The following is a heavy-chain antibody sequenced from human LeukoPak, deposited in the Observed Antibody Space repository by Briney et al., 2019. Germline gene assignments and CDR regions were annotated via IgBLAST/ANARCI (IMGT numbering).Heavy chain of an antibody. Sequence: GGSLRLSCAASGFTVSSKYMNWVRQAPGKGLEWVSVIYTDGSTYYADSVRARFNISRDDSKNTLSLQMNSLRAEDTAVYYCAIGHYRNIPGWGQGTLVTVSS. V-gene: IGHV3-66*01. CDR1: GFTVSSKY. CDR2: IYTDGST. J-gene: IGHJ4*02. CDR3: AIGHYRNIPG. D-gene: IGHD1/OR15-1a*01.